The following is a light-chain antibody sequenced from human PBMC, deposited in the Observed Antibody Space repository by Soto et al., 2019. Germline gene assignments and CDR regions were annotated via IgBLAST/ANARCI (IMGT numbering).Light chain of an antibody. CDR3: LQYNIWPRT. CDR1: QSVSSY. J-gene: IGKJ1*01. Sequence: EIMMTQSPDTLSVSPGERVTLSCRASQSVSSYLAWYQQKPGQAPRLLISGASTRATGIPARFSGSGSGTDFSLTISSLQSEDFALYYCLQYNIWPRTFSQ. CDR2: GAS. V-gene: IGKV3-15*01.